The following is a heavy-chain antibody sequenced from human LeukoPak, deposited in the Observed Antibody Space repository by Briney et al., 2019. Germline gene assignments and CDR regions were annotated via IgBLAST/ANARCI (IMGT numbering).Heavy chain of an antibody. Sequence: PSETLSLTCTVSGRSISGSDYYWGWLREPPGKGLEWFGSFYHSGSTYYNASLKSRRTMSEDTSKNQFSLRLSSVTAADTAVYYCAKNTEYYGSGSYRDAFDIWGQGTMVTVSS. J-gene: IGHJ3*02. CDR1: GRSISGSDYY. V-gene: IGHV4-39*07. CDR3: AKNTEYYGSGSYRDAFDI. CDR2: FYHSGST. D-gene: IGHD3-10*01.